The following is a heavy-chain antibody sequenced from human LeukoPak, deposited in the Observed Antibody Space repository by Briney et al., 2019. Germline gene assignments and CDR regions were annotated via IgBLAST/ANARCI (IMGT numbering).Heavy chain of an antibody. D-gene: IGHD3-22*01. CDR2: VFGGGGT. CDR3: ARTYTNNAGYYLY. CDR1: GLSVSSTF. V-gene: IGHV3-53*01. Sequence: GGSLRLSCAASGLSVSSTFMSWVRQTPGKGLEWVSSVFGGGGTRYADSVMGRFTITRDNSKSTLYLQMNSLRAEDTAVYYCARTYTNNAGYYLYWGQGTLVTVSS. J-gene: IGHJ4*02.